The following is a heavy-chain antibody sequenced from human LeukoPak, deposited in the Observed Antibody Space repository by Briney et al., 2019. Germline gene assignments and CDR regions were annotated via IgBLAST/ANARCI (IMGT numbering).Heavy chain of an antibody. CDR3: ARDVGATQYYFDY. V-gene: IGHV4-59*11. J-gene: IGHJ4*02. D-gene: IGHD1-26*01. CDR1: GGSISSHY. CDR2: IYYSGST. Sequence: SETLSLTCTVSGGSISSHYWSWIRQPPGKGLEWIGYIYYSGSTNYNPSLKSRVTISVDTSKNQFSLRLSSVTAADTAVYYCARDVGATQYYFDYWGQGTLVTVSS.